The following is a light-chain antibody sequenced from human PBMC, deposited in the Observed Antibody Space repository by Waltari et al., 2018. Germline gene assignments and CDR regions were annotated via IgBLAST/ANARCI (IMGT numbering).Light chain of an antibody. CDR2: DVT. V-gene: IGLV2-14*03. CDR3: SSYTSSSTWV. CDR1: SSDVGGYTY. J-gene: IGLJ3*02. Sequence: SALTQPASVSGSPGQSITISCTGTSSDVGGYTYVSWYQQHPGKAPTLMIYDVTTRPSGVSNRFSGSKSVNTASLTISGLQAEDEADYYCSSYTSSSTWVFGGGTKLTVL.